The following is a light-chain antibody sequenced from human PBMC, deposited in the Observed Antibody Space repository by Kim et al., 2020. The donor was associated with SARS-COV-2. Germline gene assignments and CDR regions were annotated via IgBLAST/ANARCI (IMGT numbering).Light chain of an antibody. CDR2: VGVGGILG. J-gene: IGLJ3*02. CDR1: SGFSNYK. CDR3: GADHGSGSSFVWV. V-gene: IGLV9-49*01. Sequence: LSSGFSNYKVDWYRQRPGKGPRLVMRVGVGGILGSKGVGIPDRFSVLGSGLSRYLTIKNIQEEDESDYHCGADHGSGSSFVWVFGGGTQLTVL.